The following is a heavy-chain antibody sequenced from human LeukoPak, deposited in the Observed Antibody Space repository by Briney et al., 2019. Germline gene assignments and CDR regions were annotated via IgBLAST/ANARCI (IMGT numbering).Heavy chain of an antibody. V-gene: IGHV4-59*01. CDR2: IYYSGST. J-gene: IGHJ4*02. D-gene: IGHD3-22*01. Sequence: SETLSLTCTVSGGSISSYYWSWIRQPPGKGLEWIGYIYYSGSTNYNPSLKSRVTISVDTSKNQFSLKLSSVTAADTAVYYCARGLWGSGYHYALDYWGQGTLVTVSS. CDR1: GGSISSYY. CDR3: ARGLWGSGYHYALDY.